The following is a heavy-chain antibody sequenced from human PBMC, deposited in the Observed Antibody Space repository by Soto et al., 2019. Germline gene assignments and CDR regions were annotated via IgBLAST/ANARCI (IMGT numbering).Heavy chain of an antibody. CDR2: ISGSGGSP. Sequence: GGSLRLSCAASGFSFSTYTMSWVRRAPGKGLEWVSAISGSGGSPPYADSVQGRFTISRDNPKKTPYLQMNSLRAEDTAVYYCAKARCTTSNCYVPDYWGQGTLVTVSS. CDR3: AKARCTTSNCYVPDY. D-gene: IGHD2-8*01. CDR1: GFSFSTYT. V-gene: IGHV3-23*01. J-gene: IGHJ4*02.